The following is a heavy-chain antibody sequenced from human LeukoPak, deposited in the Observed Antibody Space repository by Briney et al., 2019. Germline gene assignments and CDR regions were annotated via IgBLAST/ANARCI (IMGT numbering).Heavy chain of an antibody. J-gene: IGHJ4*02. V-gene: IGHV5-51*01. CDR2: IYPGDSDT. D-gene: IGHD3-10*01. Sequence: GESLKISCKGSGYSFTSYWIAWVRQMPGKGLEWMGIIYPGDSDTRYSPSFQGQVTISADKSVSTAYLQWSSLKASDTAMYYCARAAYGSGTYFTRSFDYWGQGTLVTVSS. CDR3: ARAAYGSGTYFTRSFDY. CDR1: GYSFTSYW.